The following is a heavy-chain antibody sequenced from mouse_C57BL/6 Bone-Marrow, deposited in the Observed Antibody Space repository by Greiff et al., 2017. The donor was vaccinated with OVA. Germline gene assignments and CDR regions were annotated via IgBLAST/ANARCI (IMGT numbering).Heavy chain of an antibody. V-gene: IGHV1-55*01. Sequence: QVQLQQPGAELVKPGASVKMSCKASGYTFTSYWITWVKQRPGQGLEWIGDIYPGSGSTNYNEKFKSKATLTVDTSSSTAYMQLNSLTSEDSAVYYCARERIYYYGSSPWYAMDYWGQGTSVTVSS. D-gene: IGHD1-1*01. CDR1: GYTFTSYW. CDR3: ARERIYYYGSSPWYAMDY. J-gene: IGHJ4*01. CDR2: IYPGSGST.